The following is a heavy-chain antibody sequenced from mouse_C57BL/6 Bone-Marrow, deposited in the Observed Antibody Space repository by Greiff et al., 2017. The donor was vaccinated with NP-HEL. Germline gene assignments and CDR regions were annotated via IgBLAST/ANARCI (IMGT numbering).Heavy chain of an antibody. D-gene: IGHD4-1*01. V-gene: IGHV1-74*01. J-gene: IGHJ2*01. CDR3: AIGELLSYFDY. CDR2: IHPSDSDT. Sequence: VQLQQPGAELVKPGASVKVSCKASGYTFTSYWMHWVKQRPGQGLEWIGRIHPSDSDTNYNQQFKGKATLTVDKSSSTAYMQLSSLTSEDSAVYYCAIGELLSYFDYWGQGTTLTVSS. CDR1: GYTFTSYW.